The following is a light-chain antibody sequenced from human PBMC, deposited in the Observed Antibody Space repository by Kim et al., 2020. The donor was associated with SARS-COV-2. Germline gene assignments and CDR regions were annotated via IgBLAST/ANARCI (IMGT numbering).Light chain of an antibody. J-gene: IGLJ1*01. Sequence: QSVLTQPPSVSAAPGQKVTISCSGTSSNIGNNYVSWYHHVPGATPKLLIYDNDQRPSGIPDRFSGSKSGTSATLGITGLQTGDEADYYCATWDSDPGAYVVGSGTKVTVL. CDR2: DND. CDR1: SSNIGNNY. CDR3: ATWDSDPGAYV. V-gene: IGLV1-51*01.